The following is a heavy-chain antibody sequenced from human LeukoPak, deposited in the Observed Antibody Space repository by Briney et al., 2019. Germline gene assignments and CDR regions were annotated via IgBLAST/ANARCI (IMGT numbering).Heavy chain of an antibody. V-gene: IGHV3-9*01. Sequence: GWSLRLSCAASGYNFDEYAMHGVRQATGKGLECVSDISWNSGSIVYADSVKGRFTISRDNAKNFLYLQMNRLRVEDTALYYCASIAAPLCFDYWGQGTLVTVSS. CDR3: ASIAAPLCFDY. D-gene: IGHD6-6*01. CDR1: GYNFDEYA. CDR2: ISWNSGSI. J-gene: IGHJ4*02.